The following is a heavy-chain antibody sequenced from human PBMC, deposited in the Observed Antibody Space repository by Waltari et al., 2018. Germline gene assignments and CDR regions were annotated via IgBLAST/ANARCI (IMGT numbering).Heavy chain of an antibody. V-gene: IGHV3-30*02. Sequence: QVQLVESGGGVVQPGGSLRLSCAASGFTFSSYGMHWVRQDPGKGLEWVAFIRYDGSNKYYADSVKGRFTISRDNSKNTLYLQMNSLRAEDTAVYYCAKDSRVVIALNGFDYWGQGTLVTVSS. CDR3: AKDSRVVIALNGFDY. CDR2: IRYDGSNK. D-gene: IGHD2-21*01. CDR1: GFTFSSYG. J-gene: IGHJ4*02.